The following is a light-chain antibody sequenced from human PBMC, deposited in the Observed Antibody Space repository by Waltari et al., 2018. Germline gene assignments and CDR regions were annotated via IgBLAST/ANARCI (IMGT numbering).Light chain of an antibody. V-gene: IGKV3-15*01. CDR1: QSVGSD. Sequence: DTVVTQSPDTLYVSPGERVNLSCRASQSVGSDLAWYQQKPGQSPRLLIYGASTRATGIPARFSGSGSGTEFTLTISSLQSEDLGVYYCQQYNQWPPITFGPGTKVEVK. J-gene: IGKJ3*01. CDR3: QQYNQWPPIT. CDR2: GAS.